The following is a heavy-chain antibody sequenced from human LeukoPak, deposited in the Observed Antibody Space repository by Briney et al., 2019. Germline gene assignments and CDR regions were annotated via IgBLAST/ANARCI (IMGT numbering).Heavy chain of an antibody. CDR3: ARGASGSFLFDV. V-gene: IGHV1-8*01. CDR1: GYTFSSYD. D-gene: IGHD3-10*01. Sequence: ASVKVSCKASGYTFSSYDINWVRQAPGQGLEWMGWMNPNSGNTGSAQKFQGRVTMTRDTSISTAYMELSNLRSEDTAVYYCARGASGSFLFDVWGKGTTVTVSS. J-gene: IGHJ6*04. CDR2: MNPNSGNT.